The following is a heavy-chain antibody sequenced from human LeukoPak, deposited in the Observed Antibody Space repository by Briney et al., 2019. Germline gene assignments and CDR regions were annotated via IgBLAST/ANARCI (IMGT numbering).Heavy chain of an antibody. CDR2: IHNSGRT. CDR3: ARHGTISSESYFDY. J-gene: IGHJ4*02. CDR1: GGSISSSY. V-gene: IGHV4-59*08. D-gene: IGHD1-14*01. Sequence: SETLSLTCTVSGGSISSSYWSWIRQPPGKGLEWIGYIHNSGRTNYNPSLKSRVTGFVDTSKNQVSLRLSSVTAADTAVYYCARHGTISSESYFDYWGQGALVTVSS.